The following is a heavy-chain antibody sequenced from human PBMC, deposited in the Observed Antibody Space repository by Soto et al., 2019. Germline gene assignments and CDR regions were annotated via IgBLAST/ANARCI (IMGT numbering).Heavy chain of an antibody. CDR3: ARDLTGVGYYGMDV. D-gene: IGHD7-27*01. Sequence: PSETLSLTCTVSGDSISSAAYYWSWIRQPPGKGLEWIGYIYYIGTTYYRPSLQSRVSMSLDTSKNQFSLKLSSVTAADTAVYYCARDLTGVGYYGMDVWGQGTTVTVSS. CDR1: GDSISSAAYY. V-gene: IGHV4-31*03. CDR2: IYYIGTT. J-gene: IGHJ6*01.